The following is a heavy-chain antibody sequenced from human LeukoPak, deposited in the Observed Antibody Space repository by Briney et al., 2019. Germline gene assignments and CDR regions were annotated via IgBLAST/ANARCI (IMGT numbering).Heavy chain of an antibody. CDR2: IYSGGGT. Sequence: GGSLRLSCAASGFTVSNNYMTWVRQAPGKGLEWVSLIYSGGGTYYADSVKGRFTISRDNSKNTLYLEMNSLRAEDTAMYYCARNYYSLISLAGSWGYWGQGTLVTVSS. CDR3: ARNYYSLISLAGSWGY. J-gene: IGHJ4*02. V-gene: IGHV3-66*01. D-gene: IGHD6-19*01. CDR1: GFTVSNNY.